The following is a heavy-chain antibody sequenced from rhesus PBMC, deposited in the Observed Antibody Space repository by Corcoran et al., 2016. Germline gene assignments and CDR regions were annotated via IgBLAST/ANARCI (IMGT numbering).Heavy chain of an antibody. J-gene: IGHJ4*01. D-gene: IGHD2-15*01. Sequence: QVQLQESGPGLVKPSETLSLTCAVSGGPVSSSNWWSWIRQPPGKGLEWIWYMSGSSGSTYYNPSLKSLVTISTDTSKNQFSLKLSSVTAADTAVYYCARDRRGYFLDYWGQGVLVTVSS. CDR3: ARDRRGYFLDY. CDR2: MSGSSGST. V-gene: IGHV4-65*01. CDR1: GGPVSSSNW.